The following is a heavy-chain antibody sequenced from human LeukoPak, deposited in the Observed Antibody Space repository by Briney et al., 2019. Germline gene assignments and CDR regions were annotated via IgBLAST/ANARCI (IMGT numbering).Heavy chain of an antibody. Sequence: GRSLRLSCAASGFTFSNYAMHWVRQAPGKGLEWVALISYDGSNKYYADSVKGRFTISRDNSKNTVYLQMNSLRAEDTAVYYCARVSRPNYYYCGMDVWGQGTTVTVSS. CDR1: GFTFSNYA. CDR2: ISYDGSNK. CDR3: ARVSRPNYYYCGMDV. J-gene: IGHJ6*02. V-gene: IGHV3-30-3*01.